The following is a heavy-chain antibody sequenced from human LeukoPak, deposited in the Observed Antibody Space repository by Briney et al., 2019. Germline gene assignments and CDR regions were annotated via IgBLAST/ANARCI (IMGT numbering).Heavy chain of an antibody. CDR3: AKETQFTVSALFDY. D-gene: IGHD5-24*01. CDR1: GFTFNIYA. CDR2: ISGSGGST. V-gene: IGHV3-23*01. Sequence: GGSLRLSCAATGFTFNIYAMSWVRQAPGKGLEWVSAISGSGGSTFYADSVKGRFTISRDSSKNALFLQVNSLRAEDTAVYYCAKETQFTVSALFDYWGQGTLVTVSS. J-gene: IGHJ4*02.